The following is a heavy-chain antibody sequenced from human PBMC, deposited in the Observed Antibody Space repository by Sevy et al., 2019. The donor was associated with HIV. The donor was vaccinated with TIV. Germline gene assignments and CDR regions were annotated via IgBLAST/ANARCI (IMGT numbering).Heavy chain of an antibody. CDR2: INSDGSST. CDR3: ARGATYYYYYYMDV. CDR1: GFTFSSYW. V-gene: IGHV3-74*01. J-gene: IGHJ6*03. Sequence: GGSLRLSCAASGFTFSSYWMHWVRQAPGKGLVWVSRINSDGSSTSYADSVKGRFTISRDNAKNTLYLQMNSLRAEDTAVYYCARGATYYYYYYMDVWGKGTTVTVSS.